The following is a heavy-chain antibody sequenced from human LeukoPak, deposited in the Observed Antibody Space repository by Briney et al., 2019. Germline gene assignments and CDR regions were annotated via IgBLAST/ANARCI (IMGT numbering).Heavy chain of an antibody. J-gene: IGHJ6*03. D-gene: IGHD2-2*01. CDR2: ISGSGGST. Sequence: GSLRLSCAASGFTFSSYAMSWVRQAPGKGLEWVSAISGSGGSTYYADSVKGRFTISRDNSKNTLYLQMNSLRAEDTAVYYCAKTREYYYYYYMDVWGKGTTVTVSS. CDR1: GFTFSSYA. V-gene: IGHV3-23*01. CDR3: AKTREYYYYYYMDV.